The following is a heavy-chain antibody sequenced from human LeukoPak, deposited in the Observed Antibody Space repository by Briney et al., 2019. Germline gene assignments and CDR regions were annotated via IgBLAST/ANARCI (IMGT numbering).Heavy chain of an antibody. CDR3: AGTYYDILTGVPDDAFDI. J-gene: IGHJ3*02. CDR2: IYYSGST. V-gene: IGHV4-59*08. Sequence: SETLSLTCTVSGGSISSYYWSWIRQSPGKGLEWIGYIYYSGSTNYNPSLKGRVTMLVDTSRNQFSLKLSSVTAADTAVYYCAGTYYDILTGVPDDAFDIWGQGTMVTVSS. D-gene: IGHD3-9*01. CDR1: GGSISSYY.